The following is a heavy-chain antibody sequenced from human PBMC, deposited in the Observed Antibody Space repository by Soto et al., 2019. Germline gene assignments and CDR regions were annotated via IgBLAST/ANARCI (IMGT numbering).Heavy chain of an antibody. CDR1: GGSFSGYY. Sequence: SETLSLTCAVYGGSFSGYYWSWIRQPPGKGLEWIGEINHSGSTNYNPSLKSRATISVDTSKNQFSLKLSSVTAADTAVYYCARRHYYDSSGYPYYFDYWGQGTLVTVSS. CDR3: ARRHYYDSSGYPYYFDY. J-gene: IGHJ4*02. D-gene: IGHD3-22*01. CDR2: INHSGST. V-gene: IGHV4-34*01.